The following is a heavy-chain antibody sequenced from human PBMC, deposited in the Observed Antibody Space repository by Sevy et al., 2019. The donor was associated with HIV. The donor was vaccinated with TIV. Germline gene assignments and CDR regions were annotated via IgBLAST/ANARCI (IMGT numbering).Heavy chain of an antibody. V-gene: IGHV3-30-3*01. CDR2: ISYDGSNK. CDR1: GFTFSSYA. Sequence: GGSLRLSCAASGFTFSSYAMHWVRQAPGKGLEWVAVISYDGSNKYYADSVKGRLTISRDNSKNTLYLQMNSLRAEDTAVYYCARDSTIRSGIAVADAFDIWGQGTMVTVSS. J-gene: IGHJ3*02. D-gene: IGHD6-19*01. CDR3: ARDSTIRSGIAVADAFDI.